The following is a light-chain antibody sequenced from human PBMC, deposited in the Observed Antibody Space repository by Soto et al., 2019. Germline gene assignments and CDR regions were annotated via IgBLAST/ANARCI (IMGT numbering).Light chain of an antibody. CDR3: QQGSNWPRT. J-gene: IGKJ5*01. V-gene: IGKV3-11*01. CDR1: QSVSSY. CDR2: EAS. Sequence: EVVFTQSRTALWFTHGRTSTLSSRASQSVSSYLAWYQQKPGQAPRLLIYEASKRAAGIPARFSGSGSGTDFTLTISSLEPEDLAVYYCQQGSNWPRTFGQGTLLEI.